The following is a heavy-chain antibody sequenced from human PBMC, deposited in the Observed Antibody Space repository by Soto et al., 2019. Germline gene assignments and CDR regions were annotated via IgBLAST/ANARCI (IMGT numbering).Heavy chain of an antibody. D-gene: IGHD6-19*01. CDR3: ARASLPEQWLPMFGAFDI. Sequence: ASVKVSCKASGYIFTSYYMHWVRQAPGQGLEWMGIINPSDIGTIYAQDFQGRVTMTGDTSTSVVYMELSSLRSEDTAVYYCARASLPEQWLPMFGAFDIWGQGTMVTVSS. J-gene: IGHJ3*02. CDR2: INPSDIGT. CDR1: GYIFTSYY. V-gene: IGHV1-46*01.